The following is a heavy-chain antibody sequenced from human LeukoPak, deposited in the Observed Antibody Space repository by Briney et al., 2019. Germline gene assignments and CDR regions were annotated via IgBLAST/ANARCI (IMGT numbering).Heavy chain of an antibody. J-gene: IGHJ4*02. D-gene: IGHD1-26*01. CDR2: IYYSGST. CDR3: ARQRGRGDCFDY. V-gene: IGHV4-59*08. Sequence: SETLSLTCTVSGGSISSYYWSWIRQPPGKGLEWIGYIYYSGSTNYNPALKSRVTISVDTSKNQFSLKLSSVTAADTAVYYCARQRGRGDCFDYWGQGTLVTVSS. CDR1: GGSISSYY.